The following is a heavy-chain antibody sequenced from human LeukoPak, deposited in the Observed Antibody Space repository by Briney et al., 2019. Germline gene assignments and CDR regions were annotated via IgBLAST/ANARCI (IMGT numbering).Heavy chain of an antibody. CDR3: ARVAGAPLDP. D-gene: IGHD1-26*01. V-gene: IGHV3-23*01. Sequence: GGSLRLSCAASGFTFSGYVMTWVRQPPGKGLQWAADISGSGGSTYYADSVKGRFSISRDNSKNMLYLQLDSLRAEDTAVYYCARVAGAPLDPWGQGTLVTVSS. CDR1: GFTFSGYV. J-gene: IGHJ5*02. CDR2: ISGSGGST.